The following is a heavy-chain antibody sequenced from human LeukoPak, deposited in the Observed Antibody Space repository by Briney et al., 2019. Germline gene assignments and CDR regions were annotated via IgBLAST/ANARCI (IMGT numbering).Heavy chain of an antibody. CDR1: GYTFTSYD. D-gene: IGHD2-2*01. V-gene: IGHV1-8*01. CDR2: MNPNSGNT. Sequence: ASVKVSCKASGYTFTSYDINWVRQATGQGLEWMGWMNPNSGNTGYAQKFQGRVTITADESTSTAYMELSSLRSEDTAVYYCAIPPSDCSSTSCHPTRSWEPGQYWGQGTLVTVSS. CDR3: AIPPSDCSSTSCHPTRSWEPGQY. J-gene: IGHJ4*02.